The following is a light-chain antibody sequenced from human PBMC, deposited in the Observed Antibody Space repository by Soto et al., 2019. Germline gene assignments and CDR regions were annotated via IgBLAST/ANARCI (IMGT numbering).Light chain of an antibody. Sequence: DIVMTQSPLSLPVTPGEPASISCRSSQSLLHNNGYNYLDWYLQKPGQSPQLLIYLGSNRASGVPDRFSGSGSGTAFTLKISRVEAEDVGVYYCMQALQTRTFGQGTKGEIK. J-gene: IGKJ1*01. CDR2: LGS. CDR1: QSLLHNNGYNY. V-gene: IGKV2-28*01. CDR3: MQALQTRT.